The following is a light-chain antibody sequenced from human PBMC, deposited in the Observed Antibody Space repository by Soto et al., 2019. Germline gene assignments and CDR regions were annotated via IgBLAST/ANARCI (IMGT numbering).Light chain of an antibody. Sequence: QAVVTQEPSLTVSPGGTVTLTCASSTGAVTSGYYPNWFQQKPGQAPRALIYSTSNKHFWTPARFSGSLLGGKAALTLSGLQPEDEAEYYCLLYYGGAVVFGGGTKVTVL. CDR1: TGAVTSGYY. V-gene: IGLV7-43*01. CDR3: LLYYGGAVV. J-gene: IGLJ2*01. CDR2: STS.